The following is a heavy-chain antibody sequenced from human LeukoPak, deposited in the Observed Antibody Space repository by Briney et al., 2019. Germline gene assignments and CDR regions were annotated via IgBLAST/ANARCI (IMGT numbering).Heavy chain of an antibody. CDR2: ISYDGSNK. V-gene: IGHV3-30*18. CDR3: AKAESLVGAIDY. Sequence: PGRSLRLSCAASGFTFSSYGMHWVRQAPGKGLEWVAVISYDGSNKYYADSVKGRFTISRDNSKNTLYLQMNSLRAEDTAVYYCAKAESLVGAIDYWGQGTLSPSPQ. CDR1: GFTFSSYG. D-gene: IGHD1-26*01. J-gene: IGHJ4*02.